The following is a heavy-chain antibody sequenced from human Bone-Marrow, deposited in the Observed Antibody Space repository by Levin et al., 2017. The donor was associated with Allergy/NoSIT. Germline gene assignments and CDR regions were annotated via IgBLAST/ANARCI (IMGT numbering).Heavy chain of an antibody. V-gene: IGHV3-30*18. D-gene: IGHD5-24*01. CDR2: ISFHGNNK. CDR1: GFTFSSYS. J-gene: IGHJ4*02. Sequence: GESLKISCAASGFTFSSYSMHWVRQAPGKGLEWVAFISFHGNNKNYAASVKGRCTVSRDNSKNTLSLQMNSLRPEDTGIYYCAKGGVETASPLDYWGQGTLVTVSS. CDR3: AKGGVETASPLDY.